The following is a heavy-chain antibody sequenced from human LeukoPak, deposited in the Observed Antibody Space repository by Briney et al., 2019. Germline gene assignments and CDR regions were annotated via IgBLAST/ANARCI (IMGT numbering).Heavy chain of an antibody. CDR2: INHSGST. J-gene: IGHJ4*02. Sequence: SETLSLTCAVYGGSFSGYSWSWIRQPPGKGLEWIGEINHSGSTNYNPSLKSRVTISVDTSKNQFSLKLSSVTAADTAVYYCARMGQLWFGELPLDYWGQGTLVTVSS. V-gene: IGHV4-34*01. D-gene: IGHD3-10*01. CDR3: ARMGQLWFGELPLDY. CDR1: GGSFSGYS.